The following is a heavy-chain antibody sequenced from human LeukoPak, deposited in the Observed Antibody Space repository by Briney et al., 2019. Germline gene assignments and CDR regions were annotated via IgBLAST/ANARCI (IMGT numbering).Heavy chain of an antibody. D-gene: IGHD2/OR15-2a*01. J-gene: IGHJ4*02. Sequence: SETLSLTCTDSGGSISSGGYYWSWIRQHPGKGLEWIGYIYYSGSTYYNPSLKSRVTVSVDTSKNQFSLKLSSVTAADTAVYYCARARDFPIDYWGQGTLVTVSS. CDR1: GGSISSGGYY. CDR2: IYYSGST. V-gene: IGHV4-31*03. CDR3: ARARDFPIDY.